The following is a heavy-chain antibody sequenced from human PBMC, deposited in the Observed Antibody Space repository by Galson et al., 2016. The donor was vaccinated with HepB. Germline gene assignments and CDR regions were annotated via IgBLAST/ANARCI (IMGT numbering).Heavy chain of an antibody. CDR2: TFYRSTWEN. CDR3: ARAVMLGRGMDV. CDR1: GDSVYNNAAA. Sequence: CAISGDSVYNNAAAWVWIRQSPSRGVEWPGRTFYRSTWENHYAGSVKNRITISLDTSRNQFSLHLNSVTPEDTAVYYCARAVMLGRGMDVWGQGTTVTVSS. V-gene: IGHV6-1*01. D-gene: IGHD3-10*01. J-gene: IGHJ6*02.